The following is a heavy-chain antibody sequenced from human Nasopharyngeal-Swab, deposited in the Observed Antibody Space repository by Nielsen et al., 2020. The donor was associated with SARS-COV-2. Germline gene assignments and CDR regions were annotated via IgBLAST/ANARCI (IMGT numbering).Heavy chain of an antibody. CDR3: TKDSGWLATF. J-gene: IGHJ6*02. D-gene: IGHD6-19*01. Sequence: GGSLRLPCAASGFTFSDYYMSWIRQAPGKGLEWVSYISSSGSTIYYADSVKGRFTISRDNAKNSLYLQMNSLRAEDTALYYCTKDSGWLATFWGQGTAVTVSS. V-gene: IGHV3-11*01. CDR1: GFTFSDYY. CDR2: ISSSGSTI.